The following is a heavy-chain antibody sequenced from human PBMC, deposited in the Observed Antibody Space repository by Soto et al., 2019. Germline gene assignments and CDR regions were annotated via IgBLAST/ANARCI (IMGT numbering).Heavy chain of an antibody. V-gene: IGHV3-23*01. D-gene: IGHD5-18*01. CDR1: GFTFSSYA. Sequence: PWGSLRLSCAASGFTFSSYAMSCVRQAPGKGLEWVSTISGSDGRTYSTDSVKGRFTISRDNSRNTAYLQMNSLRVEDTAVYYCAKGVSQYTPLALFDYWGRGTLVTVSS. J-gene: IGHJ4*02. CDR3: AKGVSQYTPLALFDY. CDR2: ISGSDGRT.